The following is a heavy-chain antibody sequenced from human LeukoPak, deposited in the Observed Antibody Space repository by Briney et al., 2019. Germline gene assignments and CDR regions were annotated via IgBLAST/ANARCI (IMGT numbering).Heavy chain of an antibody. V-gene: IGHV4-59*01. CDR1: GGSISSYY. CDR3: ARVPAYYYDSSGSRGAFDI. CDR2: IYYSGST. J-gene: IGHJ3*02. Sequence: KPSETLSLTCTVSGGSISSYYWSWIRQPPGKGLEWIGYIYYSGSTNYNPSLKSRVTISVDTSKNQFSLKLSSVTAADTAVYYWARVPAYYYDSSGSRGAFDIWGQGTMVTVSS. D-gene: IGHD3-22*01.